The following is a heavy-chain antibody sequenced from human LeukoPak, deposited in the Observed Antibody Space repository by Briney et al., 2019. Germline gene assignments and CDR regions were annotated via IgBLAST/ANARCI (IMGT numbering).Heavy chain of an antibody. Sequence: SETLSLTCTVSGGSISSYYWSWIRQPPGKGLEWIGSISYTGTTYYNPSLKSRVTMSLDTSKNQFSLKVTSVTAADTAVYYCATEWDYWGRGTLVTVSS. V-gene: IGHV4-59*04. D-gene: IGHD2-8*01. CDR1: GGSISSYY. CDR2: ISYTGTT. CDR3: ATEWDY. J-gene: IGHJ4*02.